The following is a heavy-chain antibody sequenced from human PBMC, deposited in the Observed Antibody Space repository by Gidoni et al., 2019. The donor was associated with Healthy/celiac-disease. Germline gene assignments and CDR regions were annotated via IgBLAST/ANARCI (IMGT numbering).Heavy chain of an antibody. J-gene: IGHJ4*02. CDR2: IYHSGST. CDR1: GGSISSSNW. Sequence: QVQLQESGPGLVKPSGTLSLTCAVSGGSISSSNWWSWVRQPPGKGLGLSGEIYHSGSTNYNPSLRVLVTISVDKSKNQFALNLSSVTAAYTAVYYCASYSAPNCGGYCYPIDYWGQGTLVTVSS. D-gene: IGHD2-21*02. CDR3: ASYSAPNCGGYCYPIDY. V-gene: IGHV4-4*02.